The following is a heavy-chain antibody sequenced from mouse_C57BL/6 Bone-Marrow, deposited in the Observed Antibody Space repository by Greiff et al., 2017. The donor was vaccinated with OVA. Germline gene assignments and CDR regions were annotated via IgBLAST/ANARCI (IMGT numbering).Heavy chain of an antibody. D-gene: IGHD1-1*01. CDR2: IDPSDSET. CDR1: GYTFTSYW. CDR3: ARITTAVGGFAY. Sequence: QVQLQQPGAELVRPGSSVKLSCKASGYTFTSYWMHWVKQRPIQGLEWIGNIDPSDSETHSNQKFKDKATLTVDKSSSTAYMQLSSLTSEDSAVYDFARITTAVGGFAYWGQGTLVTVSA. V-gene: IGHV1-52*01. J-gene: IGHJ3*01.